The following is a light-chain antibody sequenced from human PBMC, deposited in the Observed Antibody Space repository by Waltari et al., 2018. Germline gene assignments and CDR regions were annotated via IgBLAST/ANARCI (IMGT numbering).Light chain of an antibody. V-gene: IGLV3-19*01. CDR2: GKE. Sequence: SSELTQGPDVSVALGQTVQVTCQGDSLRTSSPSWYQVKPGQAPVLVLFGKEKRPSGIPDRISGYSSGTTSSLTITGAQAEDEADYYCHSRKGRDNQVVFGGGTKLTVL. CDR3: HSRKGRDNQVV. J-gene: IGLJ3*02. CDR1: SLRTSS.